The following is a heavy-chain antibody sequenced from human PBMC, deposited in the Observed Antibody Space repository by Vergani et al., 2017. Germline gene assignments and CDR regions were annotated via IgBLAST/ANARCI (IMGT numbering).Heavy chain of an antibody. D-gene: IGHD3-22*01. CDR2: IYTSGST. V-gene: IGHV4-4*07. J-gene: IGHJ3*02. Sequence: QVQLQESGPGLVKPSETLSLTCTVSGGSISSYYWSWIRQPARKGLEWIGRIYTSGSTNYNPSLKSRVTMSVDTSKNQFSLKLSSVTAADTAVYYCARGAYYYDSSGYYLGAFDIWGQGTMVTVSS. CDR1: GGSISSYY. CDR3: ARGAYYYDSSGYYLGAFDI.